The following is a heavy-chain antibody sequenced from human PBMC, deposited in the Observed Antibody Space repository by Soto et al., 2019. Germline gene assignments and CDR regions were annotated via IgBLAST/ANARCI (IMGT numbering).Heavy chain of an antibody. CDR1: GFTFSSYW. V-gene: IGHV3-74*01. CDR3: AIIVVVTGVDY. CDR2: INSDGSSA. Sequence: GGSLRLSCAASGFTFSSYWMHWVRQAPGKGLVWISRINSDGSSASYADSVKGRFTISRDNAKNTPYLQMNSLRAEDTAVYYCAIIVVVTGVDYWGQGTLVTVSS. D-gene: IGHD2-21*02. J-gene: IGHJ4*02.